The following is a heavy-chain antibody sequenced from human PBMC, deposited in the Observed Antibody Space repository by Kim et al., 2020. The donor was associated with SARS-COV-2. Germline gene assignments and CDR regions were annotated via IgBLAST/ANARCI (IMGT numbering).Heavy chain of an antibody. CDR2: ILDTGATT. CDR1: GFTFSSYA. J-gene: IGHJ6*02. Sequence: GGSLRLSCAASGFTFSSYAMSWVRQVRGMGLEWVSTILDTGATTYYADSVRGRLTVSRDNSKYTMNLQMNNLRVDDTAVYYCVKFGYGAGESYYGMDVWGQGTTVTVSS. D-gene: IGHD3-10*01. CDR3: VKFGYGAGESYYGMDV. V-gene: IGHV3-23*01.